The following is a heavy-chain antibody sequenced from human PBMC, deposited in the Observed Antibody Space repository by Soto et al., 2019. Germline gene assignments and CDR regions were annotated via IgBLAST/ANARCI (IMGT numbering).Heavy chain of an antibody. V-gene: IGHV5-51*01. Sequence: GESLKISCNGSGYSFTSYWIGWVRQMPGKGLEWMGIIYPGDSDTRYSPSFQGQVTISADKSISTAYLQWSSLKASDTAMYYCARRIGSSWYGMDVWGQGTTVTVSS. D-gene: IGHD6-13*01. CDR3: ARRIGSSWYGMDV. CDR1: GYSFTSYW. J-gene: IGHJ6*02. CDR2: IYPGDSDT.